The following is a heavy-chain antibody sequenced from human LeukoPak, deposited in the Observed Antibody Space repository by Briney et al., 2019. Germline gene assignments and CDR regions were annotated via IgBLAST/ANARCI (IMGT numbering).Heavy chain of an antibody. CDR3: ARGTGSGSFNYYYYYYMDV. V-gene: IGHV4-39*01. D-gene: IGHD3-10*01. Sequence: MPSETLSLTCTVSGGSISSSSYYWGWIRQPPGKGLEWIGSIYYSGSTYYNPSLKSRVTISVDTSKNQFSLKLSSVTAADTAVYYCARGTGSGSFNYYYYYYMDVWGKGTTVTISS. CDR2: IYYSGST. CDR1: GGSISSSSYY. J-gene: IGHJ6*03.